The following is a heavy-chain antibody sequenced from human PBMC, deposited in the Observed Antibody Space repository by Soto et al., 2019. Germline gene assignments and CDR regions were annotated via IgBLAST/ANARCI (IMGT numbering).Heavy chain of an antibody. Sequence: QVRLVQSGAEVKKPGASVKLSCKASGYTFTTYAVHWVRQAPGQSLEWMGWINAGNGNTNYAQKLQGRVTMTTDTSTSTAYMELRSLRSDDTAVYYCARDLVARRPTNWFDPWGQGTLVTVSS. V-gene: IGHV1-3*01. D-gene: IGHD5-12*01. J-gene: IGHJ5*02. CDR2: INAGNGNT. CDR1: GYTFTTYA. CDR3: ARDLVARRPTNWFDP.